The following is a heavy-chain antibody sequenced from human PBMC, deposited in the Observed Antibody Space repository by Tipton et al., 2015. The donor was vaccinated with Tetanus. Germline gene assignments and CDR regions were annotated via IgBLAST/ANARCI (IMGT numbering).Heavy chain of an antibody. Sequence: GSLRLSCVGSGFNFSTYTMNWVRQAPGKGLEWVSSIRGSGGHIYYADSVKGRFTISRDNAKNSLYLQMNSLRVEDTAMYHCVRDLHPVEVAGRWWWFDPWGQGTLVTVSS. D-gene: IGHD6-19*01. CDR3: VRDLHPVEVAGRWWWFDP. CDR1: GFNFSTYT. CDR2: IRGSGGHI. V-gene: IGHV3-21*01. J-gene: IGHJ5*02.